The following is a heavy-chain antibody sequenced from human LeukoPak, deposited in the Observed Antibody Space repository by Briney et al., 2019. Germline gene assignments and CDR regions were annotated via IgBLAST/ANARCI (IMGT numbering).Heavy chain of an antibody. CDR1: GGSFSGYY. V-gene: IGHV4-34*01. D-gene: IGHD3-10*01. CDR2: INHSGST. CDR3: ARRVLLWFGGGYKDY. J-gene: IGHJ4*02. Sequence: SETLSLTCAVYGGSFSGYYWSWIRQPPGKGLEWIGEINHSGSTNYNPSLKRSPNISGETSKNQFYLKLSSVTAADTAVYYCARRVLLWFGGGYKDYWGQGTLVTVSS.